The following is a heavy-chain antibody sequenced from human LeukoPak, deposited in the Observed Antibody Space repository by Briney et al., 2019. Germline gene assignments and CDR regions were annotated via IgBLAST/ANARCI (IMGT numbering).Heavy chain of an antibody. Sequence: SVKVSCKASRGTFSSYAISWVRQAPGQGLEWMGGIIPIFGTANYAQKFQGRVTITTDESTSTAYMELSSLRSEDTAVYYCARDRRAYSSGWSFDYWGQGTLVTVSS. CDR1: RGTFSSYA. CDR2: IIPIFGTA. J-gene: IGHJ4*02. D-gene: IGHD6-19*01. V-gene: IGHV1-69*05. CDR3: ARDRRAYSSGWSFDY.